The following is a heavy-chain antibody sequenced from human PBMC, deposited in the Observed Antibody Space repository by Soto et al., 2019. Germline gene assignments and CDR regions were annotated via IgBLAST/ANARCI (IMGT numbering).Heavy chain of an antibody. D-gene: IGHD1-26*01. CDR1: GFTFSSYA. CDR3: ARRESGSYYNY. CDR2: ISGSGGST. J-gene: IGHJ4*02. Sequence: EVQLLESGGGLVQPGGSLRLSCAASGFTFSSYAMRWVRQAPGKGLEWVSAISGSGGSTYYADSVKGRFTISRDNSKNARCLQMNSLRAEETAVYYCARRESGSYYNYWGQGTLVTVSS. V-gene: IGHV3-23*01.